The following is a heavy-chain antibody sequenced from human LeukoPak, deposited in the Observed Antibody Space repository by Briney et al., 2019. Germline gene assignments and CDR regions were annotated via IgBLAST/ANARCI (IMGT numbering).Heavy chain of an antibody. D-gene: IGHD3-22*01. CDR1: GFTVSSNY. CDR2: IYSGGST. CDR3: ARGQYYYDSSGYFDY. V-gene: IGHV3-53*01. J-gene: IGHJ4*02. Sequence: GGSLRLSCAASGFTVSSNYMSWVRQAPGKGLEWVSVIYSGGSTYYADSVKGRFTISRDNSKNTLYLQMNSPRAEDTAVHYCARGQYYYDSSGYFDYWGQGTLVTVSS.